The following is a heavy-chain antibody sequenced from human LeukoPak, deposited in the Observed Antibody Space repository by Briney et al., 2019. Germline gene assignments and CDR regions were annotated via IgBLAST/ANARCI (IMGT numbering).Heavy chain of an antibody. CDR1: GGSFSGYY. D-gene: IGHD5-18*01. CDR3: ARRRGYSYGLDC. V-gene: IGHV4-34*01. Sequence: PSETLSLTCAVYGGSFSGYYWSWIRQPPGKGLEWIGEINHSGSTNYNPSLKSRVTISVDTSKNQFSLKLSSVTAADTAVYYCARRRGYSYGLDCWGQGTLVTVSS. CDR2: INHSGST. J-gene: IGHJ4*02.